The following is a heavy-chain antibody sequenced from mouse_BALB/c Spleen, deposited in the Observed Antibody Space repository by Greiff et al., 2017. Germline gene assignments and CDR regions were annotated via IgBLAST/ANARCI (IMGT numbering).Heavy chain of an antibody. J-gene: IGHJ2*01. CDR2: ISSGGST. V-gene: IGHV5-6-5*01. Sequence: EVKLMESGGGLVKPGGSLKLSCAASGFTFSSYAMSWVRQTPEKRLEWVASISSGGSTYYPDSVKGRFTISRDNARNILYLQMSSLRSEDTAMYYCARELLLDYWGQGTTLTVSS. CDR1: GFTFSSYA. D-gene: IGHD1-1*01. CDR3: ARELLLDY.